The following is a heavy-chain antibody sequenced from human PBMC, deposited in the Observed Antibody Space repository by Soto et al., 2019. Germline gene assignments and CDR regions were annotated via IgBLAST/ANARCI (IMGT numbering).Heavy chain of an antibody. CDR2: IIPLFGTT. V-gene: IGHV1-69*01. J-gene: IGHJ5*02. CDR1: GGTFSTYP. CDR3: ARGATHGSSWYFWFDP. D-gene: IGHD6-13*01. Sequence: QVQLVQSGAEVRMPGSSVKVSCKASGGTFSTYPINWVRQDPGQGLEWMGGIIPLFGTTNYAQKFKGRVTITADESTSTAYMELSSLRAEDAAVYYCARGATHGSSWYFWFDPWGPGTLVTVSS.